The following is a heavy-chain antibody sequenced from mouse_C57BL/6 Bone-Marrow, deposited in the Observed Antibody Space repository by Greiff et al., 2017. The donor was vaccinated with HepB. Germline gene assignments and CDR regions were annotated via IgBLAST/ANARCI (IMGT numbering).Heavy chain of an antibody. CDR1: GYSFTGYY. CDR3: ARGRLRRAWFAY. V-gene: IGHV1-42*01. J-gene: IGHJ3*01. CDR2: INPSTGGT. D-gene: IGHD2-4*01. Sequence: EVQLQQSGPELVKPGASVKISCKASGYSFTGYYMNWVKQSPEKSLEWIGEINPSTGGTTYNQKFKAKATLTVDKSSSTAYMQLKSLTSEDSAVYYCARGRLRRAWFAYWGQGTLVTVSA.